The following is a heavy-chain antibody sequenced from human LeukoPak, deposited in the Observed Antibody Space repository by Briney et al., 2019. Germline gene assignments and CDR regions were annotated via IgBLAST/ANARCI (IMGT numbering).Heavy chain of an antibody. Sequence: GGSLRLSCSASGFTFTTYVMHWVRQAPGKGLEWVSAISGSGGSPYYADSVKGRFTISRDNSKNTLYLQMNSLRAEDTAVYYCAKDAGPYSSGWYYYWGQGTLVTVSS. CDR3: AKDAGPYSSGWYYY. J-gene: IGHJ4*02. CDR2: ISGSGGSP. V-gene: IGHV3-23*01. D-gene: IGHD6-19*01. CDR1: GFTFTTYV.